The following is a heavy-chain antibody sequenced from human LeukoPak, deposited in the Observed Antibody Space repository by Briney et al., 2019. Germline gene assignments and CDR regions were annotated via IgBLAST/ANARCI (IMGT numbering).Heavy chain of an antibody. CDR3: TRGAGSTTSNDAFDI. CDR1: GYSISSGYY. Sequence: SETLSLTCTVSGYSISSGYYWGWIRQPPGKGLEWIGSIYHSGRTFYNPSLKSRVTISVDTSKNQFSLKVSSVTAADTAVYYCTRGAGSTTSNDAFDIWGQGTMVTVSS. J-gene: IGHJ3*02. D-gene: IGHD1-1*01. V-gene: IGHV4-38-2*02. CDR2: IYHSGRT.